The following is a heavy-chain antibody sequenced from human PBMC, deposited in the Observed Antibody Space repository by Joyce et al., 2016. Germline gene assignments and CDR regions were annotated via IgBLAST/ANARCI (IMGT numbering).Heavy chain of an antibody. Sequence: EMQLEESGGTLVHPGGSLSLSCTVSQTRSNNYVMAWVRQAAGKGLEWVSAKGASVSGRYYADCVKGRVTVSRDNNKNMVDLQMTSLQTEDTAIYYCARAMTVVVADTLRDGFDVWGRGTLVAVSS. CDR3: ARAMTVVVADTLRDGFDV. V-gene: IGHV3-23*04. CDR2: KGASVSGR. D-gene: IGHD2-15*01. J-gene: IGHJ3*01. CDR1: QTRSNNYV.